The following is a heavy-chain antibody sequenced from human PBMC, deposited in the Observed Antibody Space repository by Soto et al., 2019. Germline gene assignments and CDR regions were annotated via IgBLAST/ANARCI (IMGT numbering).Heavy chain of an antibody. CDR1: GGSISSGGYY. D-gene: IGHD1-1*01. CDR3: AKEDLERDYFDY. V-gene: IGHV3-23*01. Sequence: PSETLSLTCTVSGGSISSGGYYWSWIRQHPGKGLEWVSAISGSGDSTSYADSVKGRFTISRDNSKNTLYLQMNSLRAEDTAVYYCAKEDLERDYFDYWGQGTLVTVSS. J-gene: IGHJ4*02. CDR2: ISGSGDST.